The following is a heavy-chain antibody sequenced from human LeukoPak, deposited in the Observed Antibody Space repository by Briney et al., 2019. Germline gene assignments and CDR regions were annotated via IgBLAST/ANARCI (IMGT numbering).Heavy chain of an antibody. CDR2: IIPILGIA. J-gene: IGHJ4*02. D-gene: IGHD2-15*01. CDR3: ARTYCSGGSCYSSLDY. Sequence: SVKVSCKASGGTFSSYAISWVRQAPGQGLEWMGRIIPILGIANYAQKFQGRVTITANKSTSTAYMELSSLRSEDTAVYYCARTYCSGGSCYSSLDYWGQGTLVTVSS. V-gene: IGHV1-69*04. CDR1: GGTFSSYA.